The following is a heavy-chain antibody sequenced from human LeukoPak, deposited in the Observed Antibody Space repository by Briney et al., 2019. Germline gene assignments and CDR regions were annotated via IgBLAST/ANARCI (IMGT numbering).Heavy chain of an antibody. J-gene: IGHJ4*02. CDR2: ASGSGGNT. CDR1: GFTFSHYA. V-gene: IGHV3-23*01. Sequence: GGSLRLSCAASGFTFSHYAMSWVRQAPGKGLEWVSTASGSGGNTYYADSVKGRFTISRDNSKNTLYLQMKSLTAEATALYYCTKDQIGYSKTIDCWGQGTLVTVSS. CDR3: TKDQIGYSKTIDC. D-gene: IGHD5-12*01.